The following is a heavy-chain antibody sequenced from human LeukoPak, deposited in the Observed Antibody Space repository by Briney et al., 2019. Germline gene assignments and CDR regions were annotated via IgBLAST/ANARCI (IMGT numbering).Heavy chain of an antibody. D-gene: IGHD1-26*01. CDR1: GYTFTAYY. J-gene: IGHJ5*02. CDR3: ARDNSVGDTAWWFDP. V-gene: IGHV1-46*01. CDR2: INPSGRDT. Sequence: ASVKVSCKATGYTFTAYYMHWVRQAPGQGLEWMGLINPSGRDTVYAQKFQGRVTMTRDMSTSTDYMELSSLRFDDTAVYYCARDNSVGDTAWWFDPWGQGTLVTVSS.